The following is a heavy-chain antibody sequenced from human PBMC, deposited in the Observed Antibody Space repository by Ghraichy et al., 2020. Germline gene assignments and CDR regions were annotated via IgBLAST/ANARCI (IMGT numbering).Heavy chain of an antibody. CDR2: ISSSGSTI. CDR3: ARGGYSYGLFDY. CDR1: GFTFSSYE. D-gene: IGHD5-18*01. Sequence: GGSLRLSCAASGFTFSSYEMNWVRQAPGKGLEWVSYISSSGSTIYYADSVKGRFTISRDNAKNSLYLQMNSLRAEDTAVYYCARGGYSYGLFDYWGQGTLVTVSS. J-gene: IGHJ4*02. V-gene: IGHV3-48*03.